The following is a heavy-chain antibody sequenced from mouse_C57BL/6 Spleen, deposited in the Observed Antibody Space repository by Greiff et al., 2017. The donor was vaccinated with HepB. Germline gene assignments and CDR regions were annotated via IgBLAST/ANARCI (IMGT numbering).Heavy chain of an antibody. CDR1: GYAFSSYW. CDR2: IYPGDGDT. D-gene: IGHD2-2*01. V-gene: IGHV1-80*01. Sequence: VQLQQSGAELVKPGASVKISCKASGYAFSSYWMNWVKQRPGKGLEWIGQIYPGDGDTNYNGKFKGKATLTADKSSSTAYMQLSSLTSEDSAVYFCARKKAYGYEAWFAYWGQGTLVTVSA. J-gene: IGHJ3*01. CDR3: ARKKAYGYEAWFAY.